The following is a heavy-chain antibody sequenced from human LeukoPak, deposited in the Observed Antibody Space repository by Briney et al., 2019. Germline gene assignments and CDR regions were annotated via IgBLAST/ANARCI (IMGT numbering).Heavy chain of an antibody. CDR1: GGTFSSYA. D-gene: IGHD3-22*01. J-gene: IGHJ1*01. V-gene: IGHV1-69*04. CDR2: IIPILGIP. Sequence: GASVKVSCKASGGTFSSYAISWVRQAPGQGLEGMGRIIPILGIPNYAQQFQGRVTITADKSTTTAYMELSSLRSEDTAVYYCARVSYYDSSGYPEYFHHWGQGTLVTVSS. CDR3: ARVSYYDSSGYPEYFHH.